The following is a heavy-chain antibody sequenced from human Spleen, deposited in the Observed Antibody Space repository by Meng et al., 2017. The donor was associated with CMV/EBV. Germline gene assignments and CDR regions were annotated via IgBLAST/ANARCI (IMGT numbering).Heavy chain of an antibody. D-gene: IGHD3-22*01. CDR2: TYYKAKWYN. J-gene: IGHJ6*02. V-gene: IGHV6-1*01. Sequence: NWIRQSPSRDVQWLVRTYYKAKWYNYFAPAVKNRMTINPDISKNQFSLQLNSVTPEDTAVYYCARERVEIVVVPKLQEYYHYYAMDVWGQGTTVTVSS. CDR3: ARERVEIVVVPKLQEYYHYYAMDV.